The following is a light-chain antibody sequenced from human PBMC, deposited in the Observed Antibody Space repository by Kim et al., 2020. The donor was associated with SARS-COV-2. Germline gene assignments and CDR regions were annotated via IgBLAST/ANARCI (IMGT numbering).Light chain of an antibody. J-gene: IGKJ3*01. CDR3: MQGTLCPFT. CDR1: QSLVYSDGNTY. CDR2: KVS. Sequence: PASSSCRSSQSLVYSDGNTYLNWFHQRPGQSPSRLIYKVSNRDSGVPDRFGGSGSGTDFTLQISRVEAEDVGVYYCMQGTLCPFTFGPGTKVGIK. V-gene: IGKV2-30*01.